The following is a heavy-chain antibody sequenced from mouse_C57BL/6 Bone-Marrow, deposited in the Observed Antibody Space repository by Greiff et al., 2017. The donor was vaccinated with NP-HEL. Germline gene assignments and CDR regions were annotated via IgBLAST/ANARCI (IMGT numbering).Heavy chain of an antibody. J-gene: IGHJ4*01. CDR2: IDPSDSYT. Sequence: QVQLQQPGAELVMPGASVKLSCKASGYTFTSYWMRWVKQRPGQGLEWIGEIDPSDSYTNYNQKFKGKSTLTVDKSSSTAYMQLSSLTSEDSAVYYCARGGAHYYAMDYWGQGTSVTVSS. V-gene: IGHV1-69*01. CDR1: GYTFTSYW. CDR3: ARGGAHYYAMDY.